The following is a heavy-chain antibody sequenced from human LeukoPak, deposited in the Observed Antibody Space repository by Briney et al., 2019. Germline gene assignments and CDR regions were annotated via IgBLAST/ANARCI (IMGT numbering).Heavy chain of an antibody. J-gene: IGHJ4*02. CDR3: ARDPGSLAVAGPIFDY. CDR2: ISAYNGNT. D-gene: IGHD6-19*01. Sequence: ASVKVSCKASGYTFTSYGISWVRQAPGQGLEWMGWISAYNGNTNYAQKLQGRVTMTTDTSTSTAYMELRSLRSDDTAVYYCARDPGSLAVAGPIFDYWGQGTLVTVSS. V-gene: IGHV1-18*01. CDR1: GYTFTSYG.